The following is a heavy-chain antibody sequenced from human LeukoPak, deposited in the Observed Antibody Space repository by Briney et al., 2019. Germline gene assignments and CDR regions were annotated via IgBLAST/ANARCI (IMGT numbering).Heavy chain of an antibody. D-gene: IGHD3-10*01. CDR2: ISYSSGSI. J-gene: IGHJ4*02. CDR1: GFTFDEYA. Sequence: GGSLRLSCAASGFTFDEYAMHRVRQAPGKGLEWVSGISYSSGSIGYVDSVKGRFTISRDNSRKTLYLQMNSLRTEDTAIYYCAKERWFGELSYFDYWGQGTLVTVSS. V-gene: IGHV3-9*01. CDR3: AKERWFGELSYFDY.